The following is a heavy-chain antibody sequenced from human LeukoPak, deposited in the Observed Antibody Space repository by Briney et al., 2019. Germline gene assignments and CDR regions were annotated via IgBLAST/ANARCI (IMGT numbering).Heavy chain of an antibody. J-gene: IGHJ4*02. CDR2: ISGSGGST. V-gene: IGHV3-23*01. CDR3: AKSNDFWSGYYPYYFDY. D-gene: IGHD3-3*01. CDR1: GFTFSSYA. Sequence: GRSLRLSCAASGFTFSSYAMSWVRQAPGKGLEWVSAISGSGGSTYYADSVKGRFTISRDNSKNTLYLQMNSLRAEDTAVYYCAKSNDFWSGYYPYYFDYWGQGTLVTVSS.